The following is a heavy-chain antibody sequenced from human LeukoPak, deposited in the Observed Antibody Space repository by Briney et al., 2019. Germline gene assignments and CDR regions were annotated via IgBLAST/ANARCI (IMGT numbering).Heavy chain of an antibody. CDR3: ARVVGYGDYEYYFDY. D-gene: IGHD4-17*01. CDR1: GGSIINYF. Sequence: SETLSLTCTVSGGSIINYFWNWIRQPAGKGLEWIGRIHTSGSTNYNPSLESRVTMSVDTSKNQFSLKVSSVTAADTAVYYCARVVGYGDYEYYFDYWGQGTLVTVSS. V-gene: IGHV4-4*07. J-gene: IGHJ4*02. CDR2: IHTSGST.